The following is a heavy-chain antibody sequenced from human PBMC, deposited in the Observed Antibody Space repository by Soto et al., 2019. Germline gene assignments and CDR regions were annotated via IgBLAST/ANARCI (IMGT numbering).Heavy chain of an antibody. V-gene: IGHV4-38-2*02. CDR1: YFPISLCYD. CDR2: IYPSVSS. CDR3: AREKVGTTFFDN. Sequence: VPRSHTGSVAYFPISLCYDWRCVKKPPGKGLEWIGSIYPSVSSYHNPSLESRLTLSIDTSKNQFTLKLASVTAADTALYYGAREKVGTTFFDNWGQGTQVTISS. D-gene: IGHD1-1*01. J-gene: IGHJ4*02.